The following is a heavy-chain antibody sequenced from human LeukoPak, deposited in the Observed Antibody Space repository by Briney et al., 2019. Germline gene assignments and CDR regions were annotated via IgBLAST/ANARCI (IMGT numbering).Heavy chain of an antibody. CDR3: ARDVVAD. CDR1: GGSFSGYY. V-gene: IGHV4-34*01. J-gene: IGHJ4*02. D-gene: IGHD2-15*01. CDR2: INHSGST. Sequence: SETLSLTCAVYGGSFSGYYWSWVRQPPGKGLEWIGEINHSGSTNYNPSLKSRVTISVDTSKNQFSLKLSSVTAADTAVYYCARDVVADWGQGTLVTVSS.